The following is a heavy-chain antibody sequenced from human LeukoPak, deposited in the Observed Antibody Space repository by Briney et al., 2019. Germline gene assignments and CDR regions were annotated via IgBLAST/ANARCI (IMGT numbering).Heavy chain of an antibody. CDR2: IGGSGVST. CDR3: AKDERNWNYNLASQTYD. V-gene: IGHV3-23*01. J-gene: IGHJ4*02. CDR1: GFTFSGSA. Sequence: GGSLRLSCAASGFTFSGSAMHWVRQAPGKGLEWVSAIGGSGVSTYYADSVKGRFTVSRDNSKNTLYLQMSSLRAEDTAVYYCAKDERNWNYNLASQTYDWGQGTLVTVSS. D-gene: IGHD1-7*01.